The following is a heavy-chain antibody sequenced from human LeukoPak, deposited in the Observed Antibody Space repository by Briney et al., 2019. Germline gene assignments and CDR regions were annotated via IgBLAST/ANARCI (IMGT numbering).Heavy chain of an antibody. Sequence: GGSLRLSCAASGFTFDDYAMHWVRQAPGKGLEWVSLISWDGGSTYYADSVKGRFTISRDNSKNSLYLQMNSLRAEDTALYYCAKDSQYYGSGSWYYFDYWGQGTLVTVSS. CDR1: GFTFDDYA. J-gene: IGHJ4*02. V-gene: IGHV3-43D*03. CDR3: AKDSQYYGSGSWYYFDY. D-gene: IGHD3-10*01. CDR2: ISWDGGST.